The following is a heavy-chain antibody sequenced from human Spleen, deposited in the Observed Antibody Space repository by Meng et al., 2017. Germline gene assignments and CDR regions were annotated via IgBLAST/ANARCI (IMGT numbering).Heavy chain of an antibody. CDR3: ARDEDISAAGKLFGDY. V-gene: IGHV1-2*06. CDR1: GYTFPDYW. CDR2: INPKSGDT. J-gene: IGHJ4*02. D-gene: IGHD6-25*01. Sequence: ASVKVSCKASGYTFPDYWLHWVRRAPGQGLEWMGRINPKSGDTHYAQKFQARVTMTGDTSISTAYMERSGLRSDDTAMYYCARDEDISAAGKLFGDYWGQGTLVTVSS.